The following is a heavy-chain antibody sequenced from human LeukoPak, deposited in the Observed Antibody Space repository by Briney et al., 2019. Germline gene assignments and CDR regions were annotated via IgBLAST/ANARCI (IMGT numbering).Heavy chain of an antibody. D-gene: IGHD3-3*01. V-gene: IGHV1-69*04. J-gene: IGHJ4*02. CDR1: GGTFSSYA. Sequence: SVKVSCKASGGTFSSYAISWVRQAPGQGLEWMGRIIPIFGIANYAQKFQGRVTITADKSTGTAYMELSSLRSEDTAVYYCPGIIPPPGPDYWGKETLVTVSS. CDR3: PGIIPPPGPDY. CDR2: IIPIFGIA.